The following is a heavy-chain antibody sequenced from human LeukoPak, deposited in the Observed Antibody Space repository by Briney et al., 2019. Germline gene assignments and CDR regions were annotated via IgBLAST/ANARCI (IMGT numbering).Heavy chain of an antibody. CDR3: ARGRVSSSSGLDFDY. V-gene: IGHV4-34*01. D-gene: IGHD6-6*01. CDR1: GGSFSGYY. Sequence: SETLSLTCAVYGGSFSGYYWSWIRQPPGKGLEWIGEINHSGSTNYNPSLKSRVTISVDTSKNQFSLKLSSVTAADTAVYYCARGRVSSSSGLDFDYRGQGTLVTVSS. CDR2: INHSGST. J-gene: IGHJ4*02.